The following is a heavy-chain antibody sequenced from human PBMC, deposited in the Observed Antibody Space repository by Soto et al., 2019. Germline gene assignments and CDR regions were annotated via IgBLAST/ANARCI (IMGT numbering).Heavy chain of an antibody. V-gene: IGHV3-23*01. J-gene: IGHJ2*01. D-gene: IGHD4-17*01. CDR1: GFTFSIYA. CDR3: ARRTVGWYFDL. Sequence: EVQLLESGGGLVQPGGSLRLSCAASGFTFSIYAMNWVRQAPGKGLEWVSVISGSGGSTYYADSVKGRFTISRDNSKNTLYLQMNGLRAEATAVYYCARRTVGWYFDLWGRGTLVTVSS. CDR2: ISGSGGST.